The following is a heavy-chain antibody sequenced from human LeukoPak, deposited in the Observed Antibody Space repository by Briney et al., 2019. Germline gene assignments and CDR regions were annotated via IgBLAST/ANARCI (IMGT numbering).Heavy chain of an antibody. CDR2: IRSKGET. CDR1: GSTFSDYV. J-gene: IGHJ4*02. V-gene: IGHV3-49*03. Sequence: GASLRLSCTASGSTFSDYVMNSFRHAPGEGLEWLGLIRSKGETQYGASVKDIFTISRDDSKRIVSLYMNCVQTEDTAVYYCTSSIWGKDPDFEHWGQGTGVTVSS. CDR3: TSSIWGKDPDFEH. D-gene: IGHD3-16*01.